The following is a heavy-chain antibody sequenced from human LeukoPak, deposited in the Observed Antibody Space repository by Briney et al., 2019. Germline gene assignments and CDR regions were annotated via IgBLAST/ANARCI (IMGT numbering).Heavy chain of an antibody. D-gene: IGHD6-19*01. CDR3: ARAPPYSSGQARNLGVY. Sequence: ASVKVSCKASGYTFTSYVISWVRQAPGQGLEWMGWISAYNGNTNYAQKLQGRVTMTTDTSTSTAYMELRSLRSDDTAVYYCARAPPYSSGQARNLGVYWGQGTLVTVSS. CDR1: GYTFTSYV. V-gene: IGHV1-18*01. CDR2: ISAYNGNT. J-gene: IGHJ4*02.